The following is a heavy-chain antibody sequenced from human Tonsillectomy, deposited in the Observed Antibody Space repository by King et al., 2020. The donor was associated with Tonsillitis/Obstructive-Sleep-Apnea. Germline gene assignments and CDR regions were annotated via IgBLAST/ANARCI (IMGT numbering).Heavy chain of an antibody. CDR2: IYYSGST. J-gene: IGHJ6*03. V-gene: IGHV4-59*08. D-gene: IGHD2-21*01. CDR1: GGSISSYY. CDR3: ARHRGYCGGDCYPYYYYYMDV. Sequence: VQLQESGPGLVKPSETLSLTCTVSGGSISSYYWSWIRQPPGKGLEWIGYIYYSGSTNYNPFLKSRVTISVDTSKNQFSLKMSSVTAADTAVYYCARHRGYCGGDCYPYYYYYMDVWGKGTTVTVSS.